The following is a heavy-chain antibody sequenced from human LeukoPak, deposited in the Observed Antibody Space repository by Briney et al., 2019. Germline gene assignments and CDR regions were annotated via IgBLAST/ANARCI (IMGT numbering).Heavy chain of an antibody. CDR1: GFTFSNAW. CDR3: TTWAMIVVVITTQGAFDI. J-gene: IGHJ3*02. V-gene: IGHV3-15*01. D-gene: IGHD3-22*01. Sequence: GGSLRLSCAASGFTFSNAWMSWVRQAPGRGLEWVGRIKSKTDGGTTDYAAPVKGRFTISRDDSKNTLYLQMNSLKTEDTAVYYCTTWAMIVVVITTQGAFDIWGQGTMVTVSS. CDR2: IKSKTDGGTT.